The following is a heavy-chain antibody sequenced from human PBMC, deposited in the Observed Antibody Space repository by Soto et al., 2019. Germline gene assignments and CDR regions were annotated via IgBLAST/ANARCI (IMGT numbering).Heavy chain of an antibody. CDR3: ARDIKGSSSYYYYYYGMDV. CDR2: IWYDGSNK. D-gene: IGHD6-6*01. CDR1: GFTFSSYG. V-gene: IGHV3-33*01. J-gene: IGHJ6*02. Sequence: GGSLRLSCAASGFTFSSYGMHWVRQAPGKGLGWVAVIWYDGSNKYYADSVKGRFTISRDNSKNTLYLQMNSLRAEDTAVYYCARDIKGSSSYYYYYYGMDVWGQGTTVTVSS.